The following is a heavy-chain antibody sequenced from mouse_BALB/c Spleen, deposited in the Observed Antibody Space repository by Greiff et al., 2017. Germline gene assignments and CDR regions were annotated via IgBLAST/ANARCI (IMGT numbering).Heavy chain of an antibody. Sequence: EVQLQESGPELVKPGASVKIPCKASGYTFTDYNMDWVKQSHGKSLEWIGDINPNNGGTIYNQKFKGKATLTVDKSSSTAYMELRSLTSEDTAVYYCARSALYGNYVWYYAMDYWGQGTSVTVSS. J-gene: IGHJ4*01. CDR2: INPNNGGT. CDR1: GYTFTDYN. CDR3: ARSALYGNYVWYYAMDY. D-gene: IGHD2-10*02. V-gene: IGHV1-18*01.